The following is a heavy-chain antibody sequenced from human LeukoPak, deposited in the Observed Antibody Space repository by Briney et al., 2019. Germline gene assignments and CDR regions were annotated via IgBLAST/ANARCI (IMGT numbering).Heavy chain of an antibody. D-gene: IGHD7-27*01. J-gene: IGHJ4*02. Sequence: GGSLRLSCAASGFTFSDYYMTWIRQAPGKGLEWISHISNSGIMTYYPDSVKGRFTVSRDNARNSLYLQMNSPRAEDTAVYYCVRVQHWGYDFWGQGTVVTVSS. CDR3: VRVQHWGYDF. CDR2: ISNSGIMT. V-gene: IGHV3-11*01. CDR1: GFTFSDYY.